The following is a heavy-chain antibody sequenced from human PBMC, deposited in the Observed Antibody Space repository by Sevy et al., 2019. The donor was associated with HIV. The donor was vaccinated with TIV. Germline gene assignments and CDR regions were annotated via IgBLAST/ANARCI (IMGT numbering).Heavy chain of an antibody. CDR2: ISTGGGST. J-gene: IGHJ3*02. D-gene: IGHD3-10*01. CDR1: GFTFSSSA. CDR3: AKGMTYYEI. Sequence: WGSLRLSCAASGFTFSSSAMTWVRQAPGKGLEWVSSISTGGGSTYYPDSVKGRFTISRDNSKNTLWLQMDSLRADDTAIYYCAKGMTYYEIWGQGTMVTVSS. V-gene: IGHV3-23*01.